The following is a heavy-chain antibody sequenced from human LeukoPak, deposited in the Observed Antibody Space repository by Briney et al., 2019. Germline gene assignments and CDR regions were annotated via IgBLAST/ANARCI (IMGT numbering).Heavy chain of an antibody. CDR2: INWSGGSI. D-gene: IGHD3-22*01. CDR1: GFTFDDYG. J-gene: IGHJ4*02. V-gene: IGHV3-20*04. Sequence: GGSLRLSCAASGFTFDDYGMSWVRQAPGKGLEWVSGINWSGGSIGYADSVKGRFTISRDNAKNSLYLQMNSLRAEDTALYYCARASHYSDSSDYPDYWGQGTLVTVSS. CDR3: ARASHYSDSSDYPDY.